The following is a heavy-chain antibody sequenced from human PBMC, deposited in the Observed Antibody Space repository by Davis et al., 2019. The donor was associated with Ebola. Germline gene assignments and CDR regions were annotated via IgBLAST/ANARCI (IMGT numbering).Heavy chain of an antibody. J-gene: IGHJ5*02. Sequence: HSQTLSLTCVISGDSVSINSAGWNWIRQSPSRGLEWLGRTYYNSKWYSDYAVSVKGRITINPDTSRNQFYLQLNSVTPEDTAVYYCTRGWLRGWFGPWGQGTLVIVSS. D-gene: IGHD5-12*01. CDR3: TRGWLRGWFGP. V-gene: IGHV6-1*01. CDR1: GDSVSINSAG. CDR2: TYYNSKWYS.